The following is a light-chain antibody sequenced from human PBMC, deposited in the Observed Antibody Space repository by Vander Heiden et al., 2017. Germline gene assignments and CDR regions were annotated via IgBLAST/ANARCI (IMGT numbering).Light chain of an antibody. CDR2: DAS. J-gene: IGKJ4*01. CDR3: QQRSNWPLT. V-gene: IGKV3-11*01. Sequence: EIVLPQSPATLSLSTGERATLSRRASQSVSSYLAWYQQKPGQAPRLLNYDASNRATGIPARFSGIGSGTDFTLTISSLEPEDFAVYYCQQRSNWPLTFGGGTKVEIK. CDR1: QSVSSY.